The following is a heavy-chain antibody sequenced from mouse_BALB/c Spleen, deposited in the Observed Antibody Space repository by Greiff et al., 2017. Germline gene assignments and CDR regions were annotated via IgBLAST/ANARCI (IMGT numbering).Heavy chain of an antibody. CDR2: ISYSGST. Sequence: ESGPGLVKPSQSLSLTCTVTGYSITSDYAWNWIRQFPGNKLEWMGYISYSGSTSYNPSLKSRISITRDTSKNQFFLQLNSVTTEDTATYYCAREPLYAMDYWGQGTSVTVSS. CDR1: GYSITSDYA. V-gene: IGHV3-2*02. J-gene: IGHJ4*01. CDR3: AREPLYAMDY.